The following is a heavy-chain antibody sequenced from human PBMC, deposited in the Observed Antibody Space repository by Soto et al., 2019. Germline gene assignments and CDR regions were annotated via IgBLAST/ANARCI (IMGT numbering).Heavy chain of an antibody. J-gene: IGHJ6*02. CDR3: ASTRYNWNDAPWNKEFYYYSGMDV. D-gene: IGHD1-1*01. Sequence: SVKVSCKASGGTFSSYAISWVRQAPGQGLEWMGGIIPIFGTANYAQKFQGRVTITADESTSTAYMELSSLRSEDTAVYYCASTRYNWNDAPWNKEFYYYSGMDVWGQGTTVTVSS. CDR1: GGTFSSYA. CDR2: IIPIFGTA. V-gene: IGHV1-69*13.